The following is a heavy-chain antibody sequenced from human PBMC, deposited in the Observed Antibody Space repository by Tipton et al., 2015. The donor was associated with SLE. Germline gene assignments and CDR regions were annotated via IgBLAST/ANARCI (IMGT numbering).Heavy chain of an antibody. CDR2: INQDASGK. CDR1: GFTFSTYW. Sequence: SLRLSCAASGFTFSTYWMTWVRQTPGKGLEWVASINQDASGKYYVDSVKGRFTISRDNAKNSLYLQMNSLRVEDTAVYYCASSFYCGGDCYPYYFDYWGQGTLVTVSS. V-gene: IGHV3-7*01. D-gene: IGHD2-21*01. CDR3: ASSFYCGGDCYPYYFDY. J-gene: IGHJ4*02.